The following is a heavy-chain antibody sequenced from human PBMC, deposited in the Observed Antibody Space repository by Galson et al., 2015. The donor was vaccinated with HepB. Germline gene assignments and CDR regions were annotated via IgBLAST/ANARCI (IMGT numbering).Heavy chain of an antibody. CDR1: GFTFSGSA. Sequence: SLRLSCAASGFTFSGSAMHWVRQASGRGLEWVSRIGSEANSYATAFAASVKGRFTISRDDSKNTAYMQMNSLKTEDTAVYYCTRLGDLSGYSSLWGQGTLVTVSS. V-gene: IGHV3-73*01. D-gene: IGHD6-13*01. J-gene: IGHJ4*02. CDR2: IGSEANSYAT. CDR3: TRLGDLSGYSSL.